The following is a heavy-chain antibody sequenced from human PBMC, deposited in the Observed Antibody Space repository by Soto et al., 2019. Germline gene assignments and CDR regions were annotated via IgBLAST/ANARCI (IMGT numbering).Heavy chain of an antibody. V-gene: IGHV1-46*01. J-gene: IGHJ5*02. D-gene: IGHD3-3*01. CDR3: ARSSGGNFGIIIEGSNWFGP. Sequence: QVQLVQSGAEVKRPGASVKVSCKAPGDTFTSYYLNWVRQAPGQGLEWMGVINPHGGSTKYAQKFQGRITMTRDTSRSTVYVELSSLRSDDTAIYYCARSSGGNFGIIIEGSNWFGPWGQGALVTVSS. CDR1: GDTFTSYY. CDR2: INPHGGST.